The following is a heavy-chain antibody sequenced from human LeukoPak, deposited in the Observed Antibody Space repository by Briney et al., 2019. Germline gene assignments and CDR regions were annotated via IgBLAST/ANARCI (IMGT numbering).Heavy chain of an antibody. V-gene: IGHV1-46*01. CDR2: INPSGGST. CDR1: GYTFTSYY. J-gene: IGHJ5*02. CDR3: ARDFWPPRADYDFWSGYYVVFDP. D-gene: IGHD3-3*01. Sequence: GASVKVSCKASGYTFTSYYMHWVRQAPGQGLEWMGIINPSGGSTSYAQKFQGRVTMTRDTSTSTVYMELSSLRSEDTAVYYCARDFWPPRADYDFWSGYYVVFDPWGQGTLVTVSS.